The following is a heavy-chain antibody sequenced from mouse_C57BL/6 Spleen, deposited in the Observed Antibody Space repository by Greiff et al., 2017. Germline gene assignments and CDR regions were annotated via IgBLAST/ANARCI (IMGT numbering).Heavy chain of an antibody. J-gene: IGHJ1*03. Sequence: VQLQQSGPELVKPGASVKMSCKASGYTFTDYNMHWVKQSHGKSLEWIGYINPNNGGTSYNQKFKGKATLTVNKSSSTAYMELRSLTSEDSAVYYCARYRGYGSTYWYFDVWGTGTTVTVSS. CDR3: ARYRGYGSTYWYFDV. V-gene: IGHV1-22*01. D-gene: IGHD1-1*01. CDR1: GYTFTDYN. CDR2: INPNNGGT.